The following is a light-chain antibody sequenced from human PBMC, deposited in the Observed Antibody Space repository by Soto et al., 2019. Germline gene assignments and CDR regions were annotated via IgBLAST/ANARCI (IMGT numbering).Light chain of an antibody. CDR1: SSDVGGYNY. V-gene: IGLV2-14*01. J-gene: IGLJ1*01. CDR2: DVS. CDR3: SSYTSSSTLVV. Sequence: QSALTQPASVSGSPGQSITISCTGTSSDVGGYNYVSWYQQHPGKAPKLMIYDVSNRPSGVSNRFSGSKSDNTASLTISGLQAEDEADYYCSSYTSSSTLVVFGTGTKLTV.